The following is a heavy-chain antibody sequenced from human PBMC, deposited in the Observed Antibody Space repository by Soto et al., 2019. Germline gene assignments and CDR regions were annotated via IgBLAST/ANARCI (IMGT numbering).Heavy chain of an antibody. CDR2: ISYDGSNK. V-gene: IGHV3-30*18. D-gene: IGHD1-1*01. CDR1: GFTFSSYG. CDR3: AKMKLERPPGWFDP. Sequence: PGGSLRLSCAASGFTFSSYGMHWVRQAPGKGLEWVAVISYDGSNKYYADSVKGRFTISRDNSKNTLYLQMNSLRAEDTAVYYCAKMKLERPPGWFDPWGQGSLGTVSS. J-gene: IGHJ5*02.